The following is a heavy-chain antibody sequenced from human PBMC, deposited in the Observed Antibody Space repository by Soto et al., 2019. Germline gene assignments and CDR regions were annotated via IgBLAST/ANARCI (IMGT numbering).Heavy chain of an antibody. V-gene: IGHV1-2*04. CDR1: GYTFTGYY. CDR3: ARDAAGGGYDYNYYYMDV. J-gene: IGHJ6*03. CDR2: INPNSGGT. Sequence: ASVKVSCKASGYTFTGYYMHWVRQAPGQGLEWMGWINPNSGGTNYAQKFQGWVTMTRDTSISTAYMELSRLRSDDTAVYYCARDAAGGGYDYNYYYMDVWGKGTTVTVSS. D-gene: IGHD5-12*01.